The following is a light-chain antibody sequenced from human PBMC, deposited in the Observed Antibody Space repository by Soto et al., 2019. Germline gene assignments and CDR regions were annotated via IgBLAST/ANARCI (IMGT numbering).Light chain of an antibody. CDR3: ETWESNTPGVV. CDR2: LEGSGSY. V-gene: IGLV4-60*03. Sequence: QPVLTQSSSASASLGSSVKLTCTLSSGHSSYIIAWHQQQPGKAPRYLMKLEGSGSYNKGSGAPDRFSGSSSGADRYLTISDLQSEDEADYYCETWESNTPGVVFGGGTKLTVL. J-gene: IGLJ2*01. CDR1: SGHSSYI.